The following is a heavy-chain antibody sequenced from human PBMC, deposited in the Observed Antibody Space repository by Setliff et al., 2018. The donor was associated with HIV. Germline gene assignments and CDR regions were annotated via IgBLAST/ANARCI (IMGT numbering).Heavy chain of an antibody. V-gene: IGHV1-69*13. CDR2: IIPIFTTT. D-gene: IGHD3-16*01. CDR3: ATLNEYAYQTGGWFDP. J-gene: IGHJ5*02. CDR1: GGGFSNHA. Sequence: PSVKVPCKASGGGFSNHAITWVRQAPGQGLEWMGVIIPIFTTTDYAQKFRGRLTINADESTDTAYMELRSLRSADTAIYYCATLNEYAYQTGGWFDPWGQGTPVTVSS.